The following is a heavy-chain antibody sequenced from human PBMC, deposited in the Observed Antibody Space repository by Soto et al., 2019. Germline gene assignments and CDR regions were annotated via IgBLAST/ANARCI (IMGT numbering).Heavy chain of an antibody. Sequence: ASVKVSCKASGYTFTSYGISWVRQAPGQGLEWMGWISAYNGNTNYAQKLQGRVTMTTDTSTSTAYMELRSLRSDDTAVYYCARDQRIGGYDFWSGYLFTDPAHNWFDPWGQGTLVTVSS. CDR1: GYTFTSYG. V-gene: IGHV1-18*01. J-gene: IGHJ5*02. CDR3: ARDQRIGGYDFWSGYLFTDPAHNWFDP. D-gene: IGHD3-3*01. CDR2: ISAYNGNT.